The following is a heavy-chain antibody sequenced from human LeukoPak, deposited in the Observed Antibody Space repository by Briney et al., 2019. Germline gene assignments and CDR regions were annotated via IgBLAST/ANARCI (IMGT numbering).Heavy chain of an antibody. CDR3: ARGQYYDFWSGYYRPFDC. D-gene: IGHD3-3*01. V-gene: IGHV1-2*02. J-gene: IGHJ4*02. Sequence: ASVKVSCKASGYTFTGYYMHWVRQAPGQGLEWMGWINPNSGGTNYAQKFQGRVTMTRDTSISTAYMELSRLRSDDTAVYYCARGQYYDFWSGYYRPFDCWGQGTLVTVSS. CDR1: GYTFTGYY. CDR2: INPNSGGT.